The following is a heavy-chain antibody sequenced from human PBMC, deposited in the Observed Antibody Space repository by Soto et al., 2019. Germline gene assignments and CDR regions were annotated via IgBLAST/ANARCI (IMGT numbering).Heavy chain of an antibody. CDR2: IIPIFGTA. J-gene: IGHJ6*02. Sequence: AASVKVSCKASGYTFTSYYMHWVRQAPGQGLEWMGGIIPIFGTANYAQKFQGRVTITADESTSTAYMELSSLRSEDTAVYYCARDQLRYFDWLSLYYYYGMDVWGQGTTVTVSS. CDR1: GYTFTSYY. V-gene: IGHV1-69*13. CDR3: ARDQLRYFDWLSLYYYYGMDV. D-gene: IGHD3-9*01.